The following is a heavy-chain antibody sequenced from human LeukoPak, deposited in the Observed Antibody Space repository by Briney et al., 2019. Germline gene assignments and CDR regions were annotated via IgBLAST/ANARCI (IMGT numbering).Heavy chain of an antibody. CDR2: INPSGGST. Sequence: ASVKVSCKASEYTFTSYYMHWVRQAPGQGLESMGIINPSGGSTTYAQKFQGRVTITADKSTSTAHMELSSLRSEDTAVYYCARDDYGGNSGDAFDIWGQGTMVTVSS. D-gene: IGHD4-23*01. J-gene: IGHJ3*02. CDR1: EYTFTSYY. V-gene: IGHV1-46*01. CDR3: ARDDYGGNSGDAFDI.